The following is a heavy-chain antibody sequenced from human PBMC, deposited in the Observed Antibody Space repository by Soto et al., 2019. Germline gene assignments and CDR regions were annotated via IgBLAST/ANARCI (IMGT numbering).Heavy chain of an antibody. J-gene: IGHJ5*02. CDR3: ASGNSGAYRAWFDP. CDR2: INPNSGGT. V-gene: IGHV1-2*04. D-gene: IGHD6-25*01. CDR1: GYTFTGYY. Sequence: ASVKVSCKASGYTFTGYYMHWVRQAPGQGLEWMGWINPNSGGTNYAQKFQGWVTMTRDTSISTAYMELSRLRSDDTAVYYCASGNSGAYRAWFDPWGQGTLVTVSS.